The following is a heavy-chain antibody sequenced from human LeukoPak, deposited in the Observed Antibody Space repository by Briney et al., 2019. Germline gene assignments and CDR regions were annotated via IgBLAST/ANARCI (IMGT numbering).Heavy chain of an antibody. V-gene: IGHV4-59*01. D-gene: IGHD6-13*01. J-gene: IGHJ4*02. CDR2: IYYSGST. CDR1: GGSISSYY. Sequence: PSETLSLTCTVSGGSISSYYWSWIRQPPGKGLEWIGYIYYSGSTNYNPSLKSRVTISIDTSKNQFSLKLTSVPAADPAVYYCAGELRGSSTWGFDYWGQGTLVTVSS. CDR3: AGELRGSSTWGFDY.